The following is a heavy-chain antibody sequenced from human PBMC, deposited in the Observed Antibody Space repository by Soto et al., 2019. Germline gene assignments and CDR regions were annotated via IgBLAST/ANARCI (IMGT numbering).Heavy chain of an antibody. Sequence: ASVKVSCKASGYTFTSYGISCVRQAPGQVLEWMGWISAYNGNTNYAQKLQGRVTMTTDTSTSTAYMELRSLRSDDTAVYYCARSGGSYDFWSGYFSYYYYGMDVWGQETTVTVSS. J-gene: IGHJ6*02. D-gene: IGHD3-3*01. V-gene: IGHV1-18*01. CDR1: GYTFTSYG. CDR3: ARSGGSYDFWSGYFSYYYYGMDV. CDR2: ISAYNGNT.